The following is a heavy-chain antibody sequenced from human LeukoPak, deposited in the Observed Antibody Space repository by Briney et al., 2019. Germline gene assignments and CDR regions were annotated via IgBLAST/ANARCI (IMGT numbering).Heavy chain of an antibody. CDR3: ARDQVGVGASYFVS. J-gene: IGHJ4*02. CDR1: GYSISSGYY. D-gene: IGHD1-26*01. CDR2: IYHSGST. Sequence: PSETLSLTCAVSGYSISSGYYWGWIRQPPGKGLEWIASIYHSGSTYYNPSLKSRVTISADTSKNQFSLKLSSATAADTAVYYCARDQVGVGASYFVSSGQGTLVTVSS. V-gene: IGHV4-38-2*02.